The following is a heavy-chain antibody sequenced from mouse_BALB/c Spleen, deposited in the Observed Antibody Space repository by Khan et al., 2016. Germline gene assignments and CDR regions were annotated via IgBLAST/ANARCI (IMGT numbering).Heavy chain of an antibody. CDR2: IDPANGNP. D-gene: IGHD2-14*01. Sequence: VQLQQSGAELVKPGASVKLSCTASGFNIKDTYMHWVKQRPEQGLEWIGRIDPANGNPKYDPKFQGKATITADTSSNTAYLQLSSLTSEDTAGYYCAYYRYDYARDCWGQGTSVTVSS. CDR3: AYYRYDYARDC. J-gene: IGHJ4*01. V-gene: IGHV14-3*02. CDR1: GFNIKDTY.